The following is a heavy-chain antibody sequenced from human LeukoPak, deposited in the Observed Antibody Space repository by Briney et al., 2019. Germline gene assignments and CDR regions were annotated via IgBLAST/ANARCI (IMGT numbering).Heavy chain of an antibody. Sequence: GGSLRLSCVASGFTFSSYGLKWVRQAPGKGLEWVASISSTGSYIYYADSVKGRFIISRDNANNSLFLQMNSLRVEDTAVYYCAKGSDFWSGYTDYWGQGTLVTVSS. D-gene: IGHD3-3*01. CDR3: AKGSDFWSGYTDY. CDR1: GFTFSSYG. V-gene: IGHV3-21*01. CDR2: ISSTGSYI. J-gene: IGHJ4*02.